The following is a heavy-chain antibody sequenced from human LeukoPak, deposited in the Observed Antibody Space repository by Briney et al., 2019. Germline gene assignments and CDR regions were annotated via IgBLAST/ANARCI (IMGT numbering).Heavy chain of an antibody. Sequence: GGSLRLSCAASGFTFSSYAMSSGRQAPGKGLEWVSAISGSGGSTYYADSVKGRFTISRDNSKNTLYLQMNSLRAEDTAVYYCATYYYDSSGYRIDAFDIWGQGTMVTVSS. CDR3: ATYYYDSSGYRIDAFDI. CDR2: ISGSGGST. V-gene: IGHV3-23*01. CDR1: GFTFSSYA. D-gene: IGHD3-22*01. J-gene: IGHJ3*02.